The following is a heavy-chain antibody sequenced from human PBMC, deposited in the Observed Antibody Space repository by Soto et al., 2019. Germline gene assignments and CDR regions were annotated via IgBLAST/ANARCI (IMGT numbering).Heavy chain of an antibody. CDR1: GYSFTNNW. Sequence: GESLKISCKASGYSFTNNWISWVRQMPGKGLEWMGIIYPGDSDTRYSPSFQGQVTISADKSISTAYLQWSSLKASDTAMYYCAGGGVRGVITRTRDYYGMAVWGQGTTVTVSS. V-gene: IGHV5-51*01. CDR3: AGGGVRGVITRTRDYYGMAV. D-gene: IGHD3-10*01. J-gene: IGHJ6*02. CDR2: IYPGDSDT.